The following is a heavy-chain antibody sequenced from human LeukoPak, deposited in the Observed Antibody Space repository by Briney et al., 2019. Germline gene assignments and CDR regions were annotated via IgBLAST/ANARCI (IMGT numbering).Heavy chain of an antibody. CDR2: ISGSGGST. V-gene: IGHV3-23*01. Sequence: NPGGSLRLSCAASGFTFSSYGMSWVRQAPGKGLEWVSAISGSGGSTYYADSVKGRFTISRDNSKNTLYLQMNSLRAEDTAVYYCAKSLGGDSSGWSVSYYFDYWGQGTLVTVSS. D-gene: IGHD6-19*01. CDR3: AKSLGGDSSGWSVSYYFDY. CDR1: GFTFSSYG. J-gene: IGHJ4*02.